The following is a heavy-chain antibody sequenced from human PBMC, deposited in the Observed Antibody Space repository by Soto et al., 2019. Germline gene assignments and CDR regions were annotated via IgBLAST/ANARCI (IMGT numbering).Heavy chain of an antibody. Sequence: QVQLVQSGAEVKKPGASVKVSCKASGYTFTGYYMHWVRQAPGQGLEWMGWINPNSGGTNYAQKFQGWVTMTRDTSIRTAYMDLSRLRSDDTAVYYCARSLTVGAFYYYYGMDVWGQGTTVTVSS. V-gene: IGHV1-2*04. CDR3: ARSLTVGAFYYYYGMDV. D-gene: IGHD1-26*01. J-gene: IGHJ6*02. CDR2: INPNSGGT. CDR1: GYTFTGYY.